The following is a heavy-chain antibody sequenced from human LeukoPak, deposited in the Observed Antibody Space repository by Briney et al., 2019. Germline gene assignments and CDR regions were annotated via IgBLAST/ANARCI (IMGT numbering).Heavy chain of an antibody. CDR3: ARHHCSSTSCRFSFDY. J-gene: IGHJ4*02. Sequence: SETLSLTCTVSGGSISSYYWSWIRQPPGKGLEWIGYIYYSGTTNYNPSLKSRVTISVDTSKNQFSLKLSSVTAADTAVYYCARHHCSSTSCRFSFDYWGQGTLVTVSS. D-gene: IGHD2-2*01. CDR2: IYYSGTT. CDR1: GGSISSYY. V-gene: IGHV4-59*01.